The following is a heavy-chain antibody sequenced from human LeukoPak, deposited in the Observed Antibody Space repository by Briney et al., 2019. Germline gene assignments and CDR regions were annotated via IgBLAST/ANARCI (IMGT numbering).Heavy chain of an antibody. D-gene: IGHD6-19*01. CDR3: AREAGSGWYFDY. J-gene: IGHJ4*02. CDR2: IYAGDDI. Sequence: PGGSLRLSCAASGFTVSSNYMSWVRQAPGKGLEWVSIIYAGDDIYYADSVKGRFTISRDNSKNTLYLQMNSLRAEDTAVYYCAREAGSGWYFDYWGQGTLVTVSS. V-gene: IGHV3-53*05. CDR1: GFTVSSNY.